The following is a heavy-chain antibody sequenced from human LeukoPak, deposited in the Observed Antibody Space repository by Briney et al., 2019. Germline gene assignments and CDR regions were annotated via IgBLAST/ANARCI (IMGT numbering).Heavy chain of an antibody. CDR1: GGSISGYK. V-gene: IGHV4-4*07. Sequence: NSSETLSLTCSVSGGSISGYKWAWIRQPAGKVLEWLGRSDDGGHTDYSPSLESRLTVSIDKSKNQVSLKLTSVTAADTAVYYCARAARRPDGWTGGSYHWGQGIPVTVSS. J-gene: IGHJ4*02. CDR2: SDDGGHT. D-gene: IGHD5-24*01. CDR3: ARAARRPDGWTGGSYH.